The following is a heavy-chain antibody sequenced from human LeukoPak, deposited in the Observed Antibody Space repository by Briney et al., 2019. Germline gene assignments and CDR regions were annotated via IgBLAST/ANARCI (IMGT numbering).Heavy chain of an antibody. Sequence: ASVKVSCKASGYTFTGYYMHWVRQAPGQGLEWIGWINPNSGGTNYAQKFQGRVTMTRDTSISTAYMELSRLRSDDTAVYDCAIDMGNDSSGADYGMDVWGQGTTVIVSS. CDR1: GYTFTGYY. CDR2: INPNSGGT. J-gene: IGHJ6*02. CDR3: AIDMGNDSSGADYGMDV. V-gene: IGHV1-2*02. D-gene: IGHD3-22*01.